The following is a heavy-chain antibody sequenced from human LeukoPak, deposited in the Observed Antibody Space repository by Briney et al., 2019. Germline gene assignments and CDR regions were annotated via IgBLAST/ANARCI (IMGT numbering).Heavy chain of an antibody. J-gene: IGHJ4*02. D-gene: IGHD6-13*01. CDR2: ISSSSSYI. CDR1: GFTFSSYS. CDR3: ARDGGSWYPALGY. V-gene: IGHV3-21*01. Sequence: GGSLRLSCAASGFTFSSYSMNWVRQAPGKGLEWVSSISSSSSYIYYADSVKGRFTISRDNAKNSLYLQMNSLRAEDTAVHYCARDGGSWYPALGYWGQGTLVTVSS.